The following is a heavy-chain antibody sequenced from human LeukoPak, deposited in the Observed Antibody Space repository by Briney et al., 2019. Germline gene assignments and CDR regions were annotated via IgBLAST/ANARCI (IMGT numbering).Heavy chain of an antibody. CDR3: ARETVGATTGYYYYMDV. CDR2: SSSSYI. Sequence: SSSSYIYYADSVKGRFTISRDNAKNSLYLQMNSLRAEDTAVYYCARETVGATTGYYYYMDVWGKGTTVTVSS. V-gene: IGHV3-21*01. J-gene: IGHJ6*03. D-gene: IGHD1-26*01.